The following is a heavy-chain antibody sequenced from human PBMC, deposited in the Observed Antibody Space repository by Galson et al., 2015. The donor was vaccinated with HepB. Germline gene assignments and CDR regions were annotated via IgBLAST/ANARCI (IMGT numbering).Heavy chain of an antibody. D-gene: IGHD2-2*01. CDR1: GFTFSSYA. Sequence: SLRLSCAASGFTFSSYAMHWVRQAPGKGLEWVAVISYDGSNKYYADSVKGRFTISRDNSKNTLYLQMNSLRAEDTAVYYCARDQEYQLPRPRCEFDYWGQGTLVTVSS. CDR2: ISYDGSNK. V-gene: IGHV3-30-3*01. CDR3: ARDQEYQLPRPRCEFDY. J-gene: IGHJ4*02.